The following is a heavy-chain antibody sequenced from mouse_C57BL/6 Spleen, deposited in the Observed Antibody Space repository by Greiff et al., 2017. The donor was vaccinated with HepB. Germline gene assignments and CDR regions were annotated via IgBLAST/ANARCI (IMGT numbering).Heavy chain of an antibody. V-gene: IGHV1-52*01. Sequence: VQLQQSGAELVRPGSSVKLSCKASGYTFTSYWKHWVKQRPIQGLEWIGNIDPSDSETHYNQKFKDKATLTVDKSSSTAYMQLSSLTSEDSAVYYCARSPFDYWGQGTTLTVSS. CDR1: GYTFTSYW. CDR2: IDPSDSET. J-gene: IGHJ2*01. CDR3: ARSPFDY.